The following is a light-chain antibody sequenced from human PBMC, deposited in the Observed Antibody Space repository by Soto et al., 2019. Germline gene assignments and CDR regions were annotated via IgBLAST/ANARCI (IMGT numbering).Light chain of an antibody. Sequence: DIVMTQSPDSLAVSLGERATINCKSSQSVLYSSNNKNYLAWYQQKPGQPPKLLIYWASTRESGVPDLFSGSGSGTDFTLTISSLQAEDVAVYYCQQYYSTPRRFGQGTKVEIK. CDR2: WAS. CDR1: QSVLYSSNNKNY. CDR3: QQYYSTPRR. J-gene: IGKJ1*01. V-gene: IGKV4-1*01.